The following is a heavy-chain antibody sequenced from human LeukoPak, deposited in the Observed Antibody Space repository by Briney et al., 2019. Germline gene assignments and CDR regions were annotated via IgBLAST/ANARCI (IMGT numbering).Heavy chain of an antibody. CDR3: ARPYLERSLKFCMDV. CDR2: ISSSSSYI. CDR1: GFTFSSYS. V-gene: IGHV3-21*01. J-gene: IGHJ6*03. Sequence: GGSLRLSCAASGFTFSSYSMNWVRQAPGKGLEWVSSISSSSSYIYYADSVKGRFTISRDNAKNSLYLQMNSLRAEDAAVYYCARPYLERSLKFCMDVWGKGTTVTVSS. D-gene: IGHD3-3*02.